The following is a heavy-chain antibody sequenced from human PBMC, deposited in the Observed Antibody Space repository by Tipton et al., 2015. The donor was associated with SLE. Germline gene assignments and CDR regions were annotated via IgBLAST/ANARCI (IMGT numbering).Heavy chain of an antibody. CDR3: ARGGGPPEPGRIDY. Sequence: TLSLTCTVSGASISDYYWAWNRQSPAKGLEWIGYIDYSGTTNYNPALMSRVTISVDTSKNQFSLKVSSVTAADTAVYYCARGGGPPEPGRIDYWGQGTLVTLSS. CDR1: GASISDYY. D-gene: IGHD3-16*01. J-gene: IGHJ4*02. V-gene: IGHV4-59*12. CDR2: IDYSGTT.